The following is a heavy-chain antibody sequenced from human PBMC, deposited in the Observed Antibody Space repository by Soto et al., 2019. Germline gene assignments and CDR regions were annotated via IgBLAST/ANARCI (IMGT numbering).Heavy chain of an antibody. CDR1: GFTFSSYA. CDR3: ANGYSSGPRPVIY. D-gene: IGHD6-19*01. Sequence: EVQLLESGGGLVQPGGSLRLSCAASGFTFSSYAMSWVRQAPGKGLEWVSPISGSGGSTYYADSVKGRFTISRDHSKNTLYLQMSRVRVEDTAVYYCANGYSSGPRPVIYWGQGTLVTVSS. CDR2: ISGSGGST. V-gene: IGHV3-23*01. J-gene: IGHJ4*02.